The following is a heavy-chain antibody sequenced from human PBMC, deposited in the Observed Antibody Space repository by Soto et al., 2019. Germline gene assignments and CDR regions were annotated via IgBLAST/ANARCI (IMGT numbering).Heavy chain of an antibody. J-gene: IGHJ4*02. CDR1: GGSISSSSYY. CDR2: IYYSGST. Sequence: SETLSLTCTVSGGSISSSSYYWGWIRQPPGKGLEWIGSIYYSGSTNYNPSLKSRVTMSVDTSKNQFSLKLNSVTAADTAVYYCARDRTPGGLFDYWGQGTLVTVSS. CDR3: ARDRTPGGLFDY. V-gene: IGHV4-39*07. D-gene: IGHD3-10*01.